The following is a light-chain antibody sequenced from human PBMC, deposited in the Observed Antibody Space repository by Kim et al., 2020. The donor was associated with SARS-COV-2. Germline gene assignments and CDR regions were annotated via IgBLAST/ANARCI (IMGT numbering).Light chain of an antibody. V-gene: IGKV3-15*01. J-gene: IGKJ1*01. Sequence: EKVMTQSPATLSVSLGERVTLSCRASQSVGSDLAWYQQKPGQAPRLLIYGASTRATGIPARFSGSGSGTAFTLTISSLQSEDVAIYHCQQYNDRTPWTFGQGTKVDIK. CDR1: QSVGSD. CDR2: GAS. CDR3: QQYNDRTPWT.